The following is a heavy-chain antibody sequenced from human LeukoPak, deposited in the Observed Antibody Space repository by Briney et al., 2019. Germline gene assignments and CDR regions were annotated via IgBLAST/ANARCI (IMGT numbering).Heavy chain of an antibody. J-gene: IGHJ3*02. Sequence: AGGSLRLSCAASGFTFDDYAMHWVRQAPGKGPEWVSGISWNSGSIGYADSVKGRFTISRDNAKNSLYLQMNSLRAEDTALYYCAKDTLKTGYLVFGSFDIWGQGTMVTVSS. CDR3: AKDTLKTGYLVFGSFDI. V-gene: IGHV3-9*01. CDR1: GFTFDDYA. D-gene: IGHD3-10*02. CDR2: ISWNSGSI.